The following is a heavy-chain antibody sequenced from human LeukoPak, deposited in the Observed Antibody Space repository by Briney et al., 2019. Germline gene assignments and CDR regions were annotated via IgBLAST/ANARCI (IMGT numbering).Heavy chain of an antibody. CDR1: GGSISSYY. CDR3: ARPLSTNAHQLGFDY. Sequence: PSETLSLTCTVSGGSISSYYWSWIRQPPGKGLEWIGYIYYSGSTNYNPSLKSRVTISVDTSKNQFSLKLSSVTAADTAVYYCARPLSTNAHQLGFDYWGQGTLVTVSS. V-gene: IGHV4-59*08. D-gene: IGHD6-13*01. J-gene: IGHJ4*02. CDR2: IYYSGST.